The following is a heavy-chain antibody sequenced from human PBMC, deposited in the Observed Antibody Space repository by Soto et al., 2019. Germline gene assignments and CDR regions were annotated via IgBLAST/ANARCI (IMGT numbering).Heavy chain of an antibody. CDR1: GGSISSYY. CDR2: IYYSGST. CDR3: ATSLTFYSSGWYDY. J-gene: IGHJ4*02. Sequence: SETLSLTCTVSGGSISSYYWSWIRQPPGKGLEWIGYIYYSGSTNYNPSLKSRVTMSVDTSKNQFSLKLSSVTAADTAVYYCATSLTFYSSGWYDYWGQGTLVTVSS. V-gene: IGHV4-59*01. D-gene: IGHD6-19*01.